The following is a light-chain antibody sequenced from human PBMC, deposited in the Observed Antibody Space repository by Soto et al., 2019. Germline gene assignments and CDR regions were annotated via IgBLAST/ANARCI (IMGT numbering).Light chain of an antibody. J-gene: IGKJ1*01. CDR2: WAS. Sequence: DIVMTQSPDSLAVSLGERATINCKSSQSVLYSSNNKNYLAWYQQKPGQPPKLLIYWASTRESGVPDRFSGSGSGTDFTLTIRSLQAEDVAVYYFQQYYDAPKNFGQGTTVEIK. CDR3: QQYYDAPKN. CDR1: QSVLYSSNNKNY. V-gene: IGKV4-1*01.